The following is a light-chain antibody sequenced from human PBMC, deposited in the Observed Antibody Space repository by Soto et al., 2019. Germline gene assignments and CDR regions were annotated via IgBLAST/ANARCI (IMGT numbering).Light chain of an antibody. CDR1: SSNIGSND. CDR3: GTCHSDSYV. Sequence: QSVLTQPPSVSAAPGQKVTIPCSGGSSNIGSNDVCWYQQVPGTAPKVLIYDNNKRPSGIPDRFSGSKSGTSATLGISGLQTGDEADYYCGTCHSDSYVFGSGTKVTVL. V-gene: IGLV1-51*01. CDR2: DNN. J-gene: IGLJ1*01.